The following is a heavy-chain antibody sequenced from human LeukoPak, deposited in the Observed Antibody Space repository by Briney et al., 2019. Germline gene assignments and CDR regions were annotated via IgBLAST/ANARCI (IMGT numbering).Heavy chain of an antibody. CDR3: ATTTIRLGY. J-gene: IGHJ4*02. D-gene: IGHD1-26*01. Sequence: SETLSLTCAVYDGSFSGYYWSWIRQPPGKGLEWIGDINHSEYTNYNPSLRSRVTMSVDTSKNQFSLKLSSVTAADTAVYYCATTTIRLGYWGQGTLVTVSS. CDR1: DGSFSGYY. V-gene: IGHV4-34*01. CDR2: INHSEYT.